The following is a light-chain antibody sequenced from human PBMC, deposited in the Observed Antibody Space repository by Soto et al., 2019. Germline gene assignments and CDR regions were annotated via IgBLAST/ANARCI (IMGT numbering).Light chain of an antibody. CDR3: SSYTNINTGPCV. J-gene: IGLJ1*01. V-gene: IGLV2-14*01. Sequence: QSALTQPHSVSGVPRQSITISCTGTSADIGSYNRVSWYQQHPGKAPKLIIYEVTDRPSGVSNRFSGSKSGNTASLTIYGLQAEDEAEYHCSSYTNINTGPCVFGTGTKVTAL. CDR1: SADIGSYNR. CDR2: EVT.